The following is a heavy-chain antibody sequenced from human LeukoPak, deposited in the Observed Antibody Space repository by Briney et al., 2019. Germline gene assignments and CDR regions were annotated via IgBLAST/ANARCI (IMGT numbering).Heavy chain of an antibody. D-gene: IGHD3-10*01. CDR2: INAGNGNT. J-gene: IGHJ4*02. Sequence: GASVKVSCKASGYTFTSYAMHWVRQAPGQRLEWMGWINAGNGNTKYSQKFQGRVTITRDTSASTAYMELSSLRSEDTAVYYCARDWYELLWFGESNEDGVIDYWGQGTLVTVSS. CDR1: GYTFTSYA. V-gene: IGHV1-3*01. CDR3: ARDWYELLWFGESNEDGVIDY.